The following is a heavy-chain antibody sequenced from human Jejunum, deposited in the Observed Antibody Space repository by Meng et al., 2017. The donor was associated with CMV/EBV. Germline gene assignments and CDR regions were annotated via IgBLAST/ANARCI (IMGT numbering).Heavy chain of an antibody. CDR3: ARVPAELGSSSSSYYFDS. CDR2: VYYDGGST. V-gene: IGHV4-59*01. J-gene: IGHJ4*02. CDR1: SSYF. Sequence: SSYFWTWIRQPPGKGLECLGYVYYDGGSTNYNPSLKSRVTISVDSPENQFSLKLTSVTAADTAVYYCARVPAELGSSSSSYYFDSWGQGTLVTVSS. D-gene: IGHD6-13*01.